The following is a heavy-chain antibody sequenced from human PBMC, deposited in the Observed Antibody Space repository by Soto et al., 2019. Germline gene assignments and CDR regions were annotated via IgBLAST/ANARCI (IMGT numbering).Heavy chain of an antibody. Sequence: GESLKISCKGSGYSFTSYWIGWVRQMPGKGLDWMGIIYPGDSDTRYSPSFQGQVTISADKSISTAYLQWSSLKASDTAMYYCARHPSGYSYGYVDYYGMDVWGQGTTVTVSS. CDR2: IYPGDSDT. CDR3: ARHPSGYSYGYVDYYGMDV. D-gene: IGHD5-18*01. J-gene: IGHJ6*02. V-gene: IGHV5-51*01. CDR1: GYSFTSYW.